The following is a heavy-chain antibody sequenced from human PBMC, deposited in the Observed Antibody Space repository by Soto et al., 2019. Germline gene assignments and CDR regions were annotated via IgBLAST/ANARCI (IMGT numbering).Heavy chain of an antibody. CDR2: VYPGDSDT. CDR1: GHSFTSYW. D-gene: IGHD1-26*01. V-gene: IGHV5-51*01. Sequence: GESLKISCKGSGHSFTSYWIGWVRQMPGKGLEWMGLVYPGDSDTTYSPSFQGHVTFSADKSISTAYLHLNSLTGEDTAVYYCARTRSAWSDFHYYSLDVWGQGTTVTVSS. CDR3: ARTRSAWSDFHYYSLDV. J-gene: IGHJ6*02.